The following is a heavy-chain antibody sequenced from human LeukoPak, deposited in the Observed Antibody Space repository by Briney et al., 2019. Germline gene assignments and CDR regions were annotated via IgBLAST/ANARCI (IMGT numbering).Heavy chain of an antibody. D-gene: IGHD5/OR15-5a*01. CDR3: ARDVSRPPYYYMDV. J-gene: IGHJ6*03. Sequence: SETLSLTCTVSGGSISNYYWTWIRQPPGKGLEWIGYVFHGGITNYNHSLKSQVTISIDTSKNQFSLNMTSVTAADTAVYYCARDVSRPPYYYMDVWGKGTTVIVSS. V-gene: IGHV4-59*01. CDR1: GGSISNYY. CDR2: VFHGGIT.